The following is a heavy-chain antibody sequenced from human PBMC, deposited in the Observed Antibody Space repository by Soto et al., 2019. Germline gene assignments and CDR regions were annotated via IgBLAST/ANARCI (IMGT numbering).Heavy chain of an antibody. D-gene: IGHD7-27*01. CDR1: GFIFSSFG. Sequence: GSLSLSCAASGFIFSSFGMHWVRQAPGKGLEWVAHIWYDGSNTYYADSVKGRFTISRDNSRNTLYLQMNSLRAEDTAVYHCVRDLLGSGGHFDYWGQGTPVTVSS. CDR2: IWYDGSNT. V-gene: IGHV3-33*01. CDR3: VRDLLGSGGHFDY. J-gene: IGHJ4*02.